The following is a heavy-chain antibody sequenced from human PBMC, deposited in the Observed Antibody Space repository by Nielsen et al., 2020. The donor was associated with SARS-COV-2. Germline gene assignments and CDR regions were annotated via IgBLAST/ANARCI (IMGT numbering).Heavy chain of an antibody. CDR3: AKTSRLAFDI. D-gene: IGHD2-2*01. CDR1: GFTFSSYA. Sequence: GGSLRLSCAASGFTFSSYAMHWVRQAPGKGLEWVAVISYDGSNKYYADSVKGRFTISRDNSKNTLYLQMNSLRAEDTAVYYCAKTSRLAFDIWGQGTMVTVSS. V-gene: IGHV3-30-3*02. CDR2: ISYDGSNK. J-gene: IGHJ3*02.